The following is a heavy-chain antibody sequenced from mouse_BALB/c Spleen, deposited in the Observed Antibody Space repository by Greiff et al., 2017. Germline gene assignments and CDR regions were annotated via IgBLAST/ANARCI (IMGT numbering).Heavy chain of an antibody. CDR1: GFTFSSYA. CDR2: ISSGGST. CDR3: ARGGYDYDWFAY. V-gene: IGHV5-6-5*01. Sequence: DVQLVESGGGLVKPGGSLKLSCAASGFTFSSYAMPWVRQTPEKRLEWVASISSGGSTYYPDSVKGRFTISRDNARNILYLQMSSLRSEDTAMYYCARGGYDYDWFAYWGQGTLVTVSA. D-gene: IGHD2-4*01. J-gene: IGHJ3*01.